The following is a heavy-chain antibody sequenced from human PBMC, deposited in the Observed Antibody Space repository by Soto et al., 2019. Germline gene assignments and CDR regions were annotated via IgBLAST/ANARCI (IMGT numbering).Heavy chain of an antibody. CDR3: ARGPNWNYAYYYYGMDV. D-gene: IGHD1-7*01. CDR1: GFTVSSNY. Sequence: EVQLVESGGGLIQPGGSLRLSCAASGFTVSSNYMSWVHQAPGKGLEWVSVIYSGGSTYYADSVKGRFTISRDNSKNTLYLQMNSLRAEDTAVYYCARGPNWNYAYYYYGMDVWGQGTTVTVSS. V-gene: IGHV3-53*01. CDR2: IYSGGST. J-gene: IGHJ6*02.